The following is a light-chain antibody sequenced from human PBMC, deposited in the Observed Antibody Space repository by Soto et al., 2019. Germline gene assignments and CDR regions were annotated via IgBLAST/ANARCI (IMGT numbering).Light chain of an antibody. V-gene: IGLV1-47*01. Sequence: QSVLTQSPSASGTPGQGVTISCSGSTSNIGSNYVYWYQQLPGTAPKLLIYRNNQRPSGVPDRFSGSKSGTSASLAISGLRSDDAADYFCATCYDSLNGFYVFGTWTKVTVL. J-gene: IGLJ1*01. CDR2: RNN. CDR1: TSNIGSNY. CDR3: ATCYDSLNGFYV.